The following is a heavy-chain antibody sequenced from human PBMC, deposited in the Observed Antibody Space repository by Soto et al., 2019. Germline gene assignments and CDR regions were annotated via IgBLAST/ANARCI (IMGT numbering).Heavy chain of an antibody. J-gene: IGHJ4*02. Sequence: PGGSLRLSCAASGLTFSIYSMNWVRQAPGKGLEWVSYISSSSGSIYYADSVKGRFTISRENAKESLYLQMNSLRAEDTTVYYCARGREERCGGNGCYPRPFDFWGQGTLVTVSS. CDR3: ARGREERCGGNGCYPRPFDF. CDR1: GLTFSIYS. CDR2: ISSSSGSI. D-gene: IGHD2-21*01. V-gene: IGHV3-48*01.